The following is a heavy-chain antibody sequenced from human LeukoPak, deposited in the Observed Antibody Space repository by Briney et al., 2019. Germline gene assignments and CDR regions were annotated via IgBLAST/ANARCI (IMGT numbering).Heavy chain of an antibody. CDR3: ARERNSYFDY. D-gene: IGHD1-14*01. CDR2: ISSSGSAI. J-gene: IGHJ4*02. V-gene: IGHV3-11*01. CDR1: GFTFSDYY. Sequence: GGSLRLSCAASGFTFSDYYMSWIRQAPVKGLEWVSYISSSGSAIYYADSVKGRFTISRDNAKNSLYLQVNSLRAEDTAVYYCARERNSYFDYWGQGTLVTVSS.